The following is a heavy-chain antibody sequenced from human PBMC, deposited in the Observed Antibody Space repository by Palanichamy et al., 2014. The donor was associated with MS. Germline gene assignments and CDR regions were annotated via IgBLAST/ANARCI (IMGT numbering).Heavy chain of an antibody. Sequence: EVQLVESGGGLVQPGGSLRLSCSASGFTFSSYWMSWVRQAPGKGLEWVANIKQDGREKYYVDSVKGRFTISRDNAKYSLFLQMNSLRAEDTALYFCARGDDFGEPPLDYWGQGTLVTVSS. CDR3: ARGDDFGEPPLDY. D-gene: IGHD4-17*01. J-gene: IGHJ4*02. V-gene: IGHV3-7*01. CDR2: IKQDGREK. CDR1: GFTFSSYW.